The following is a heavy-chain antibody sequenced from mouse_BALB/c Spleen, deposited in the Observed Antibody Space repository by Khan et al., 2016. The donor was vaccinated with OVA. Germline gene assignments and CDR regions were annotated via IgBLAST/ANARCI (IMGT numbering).Heavy chain of an antibody. D-gene: IGHD1-1*01. Sequence: VQLQQSGAELVKPGASVKLSCTASGFNIKDTYIHWEKQRPEQGLEWIGRVDPANGNTKYDPKFQGKASITADISSNTAYLQLNSLTSEDTAVYFCSRPMYYYDAMDYWGHGTSVTVSS. CDR2: VDPANGNT. CDR1: GFNIKDTY. V-gene: IGHV14-3*02. CDR3: SRPMYYYDAMDY. J-gene: IGHJ4*01.